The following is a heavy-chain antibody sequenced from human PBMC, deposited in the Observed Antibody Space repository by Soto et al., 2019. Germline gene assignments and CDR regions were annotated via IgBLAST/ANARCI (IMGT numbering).Heavy chain of an antibody. CDR1: GFTCSIYS. J-gene: IGHJ3*02. V-gene: IGHV3-48*01. D-gene: IGHD2-15*01. Sequence: PVGFLRLSRAASGFTCSIYSMNWIRQAQGKGLEWVSYIMPGSSHIFYADSVKGRFTISRDNDKNSLYLQMNNLRAEDTALYYCRIGKVGGASVHVFDIWGQGTRV. CDR3: RIGKVGGASVHVFDI. CDR2: IMPGSSHI.